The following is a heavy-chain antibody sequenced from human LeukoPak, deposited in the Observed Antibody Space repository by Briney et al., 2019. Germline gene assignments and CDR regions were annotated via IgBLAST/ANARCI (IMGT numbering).Heavy chain of an antibody. CDR1: GYTLTELS. J-gene: IGHJ4*02. Sequence: ASVKVSCLVSGYTLTELSMHEVRQAPGRGVEWVGGFDPEDGETIYAQKFQGRVTMTEDTSTDTAYMELSSLRSEDTAVYYCARLDPKQLGAFDYWGQGTLVIVSS. CDR3: ARLDPKQLGAFDY. D-gene: IGHD6-6*01. V-gene: IGHV1-24*01. CDR2: FDPEDGET.